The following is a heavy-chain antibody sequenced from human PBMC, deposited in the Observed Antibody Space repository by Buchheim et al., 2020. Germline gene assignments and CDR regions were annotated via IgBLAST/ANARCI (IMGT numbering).Heavy chain of an antibody. J-gene: IGHJ5*02. Sequence: QVQLVQSGAEVKKPGASVKVSCKASGYTFTGYYMHWVRQAPGQGLEWMGWINPNSGGTNNAQKFQGWVTMTRDKSISTAYMELSRLRSDDTAVYYCARAFGELLPLFDPWGQGTL. D-gene: IGHD3-10*01. V-gene: IGHV1-2*04. CDR1: GYTFTGYY. CDR3: ARAFGELLPLFDP. CDR2: INPNSGGT.